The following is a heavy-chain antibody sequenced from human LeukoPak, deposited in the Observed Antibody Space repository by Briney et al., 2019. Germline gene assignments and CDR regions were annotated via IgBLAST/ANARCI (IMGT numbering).Heavy chain of an antibody. J-gene: IGHJ4*02. Sequence: ASVKVSCKASGYTFTSYGISWVRQAPGQGLEWMGWISAYNGNTNYAQKLQGRVTMTTDTSTSTAYMELRSLRSDDTAVYYCARRSYYYDSSGYYYAFDYWGQGTLVTVSS. CDR3: ARRSYYYDSSGYYYAFDY. CDR2: ISAYNGNT. V-gene: IGHV1-18*01. D-gene: IGHD3-22*01. CDR1: GYTFTSYG.